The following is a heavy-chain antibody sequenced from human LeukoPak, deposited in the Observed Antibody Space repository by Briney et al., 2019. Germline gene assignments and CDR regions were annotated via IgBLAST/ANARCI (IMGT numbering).Heavy chain of an antibody. CDR2: ISAYNGNT. V-gene: IGHV1-18*01. CDR1: GYTFTSYG. J-gene: IGHJ5*02. Sequence: ASVKVSCKASGYTFTSYGISWVRQAPGQGLEWMGWISAYNGNTNYAQKLRGRVTMTTDTSTSTAYMELRSLRSDDTAVYYCARDWTPGIAAAGTGTNWFDPWGQGTLVTVSS. D-gene: IGHD6-13*01. CDR3: ARDWTPGIAAAGTGTNWFDP.